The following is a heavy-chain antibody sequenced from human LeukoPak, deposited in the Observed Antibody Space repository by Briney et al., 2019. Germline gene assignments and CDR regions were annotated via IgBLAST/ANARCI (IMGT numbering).Heavy chain of an antibody. CDR2: INPNSGGT. CDR1: GYTFTGYY. CDR3: ARDLNRGSSWTRYNWFDP. Sequence: ASVKVSCKASGYTFTGYYMHWVRQAPGQGLEWMGWINPNSGGTNYAQKFQGRVTMTRDTSISTAYMELSRLRSDDTAVYYCARDLNRGSSWTRYNWFDPWGQGTLVTVSS. V-gene: IGHV1-2*02. D-gene: IGHD6-13*01. J-gene: IGHJ5*02.